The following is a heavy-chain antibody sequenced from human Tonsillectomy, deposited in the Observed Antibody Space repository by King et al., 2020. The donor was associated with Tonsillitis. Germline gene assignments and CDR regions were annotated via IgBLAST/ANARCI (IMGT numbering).Heavy chain of an antibody. V-gene: IGHV3-30*18. CDR2: ISYDGSNK. J-gene: IGHJ6*02. D-gene: IGHD2-2*01. CDR3: AKDLSAFPLYYYYGMDV. CDR1: GFTFSTYG. Sequence: VQLVESGGGVVQPGRSLRLSCAASGFTFSTYGMHWVRQAPGKGLEWVAVISYDGSNKYYADSVKGRFTISRDNSKNTLYLQMNSLRAADTAVYYCAKDLSAFPLYYYYGMDVWGQGTTVTVSS.